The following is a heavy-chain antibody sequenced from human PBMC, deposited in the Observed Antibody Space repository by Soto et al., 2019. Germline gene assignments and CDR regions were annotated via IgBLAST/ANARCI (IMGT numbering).Heavy chain of an antibody. J-gene: IGHJ3*02. CDR3: ARAGLGYCSSTSCYSDAFDI. Sequence: ASVKVSCKASGYTFTGYYMHWVRQAPGQGLEWMGRINPNSGGTNYAQKFQGWVTMTRDTSISTAYMELSRLRSDDTAVYYCARAGLGYCSSTSCYSDAFDIWGQGTMVTVSS. D-gene: IGHD2-2*01. CDR2: INPNSGGT. V-gene: IGHV1-2*04. CDR1: GYTFTGYY.